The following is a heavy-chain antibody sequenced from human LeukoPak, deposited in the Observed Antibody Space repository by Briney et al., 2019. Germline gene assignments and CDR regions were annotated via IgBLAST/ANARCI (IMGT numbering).Heavy chain of an antibody. CDR3: ARVAYGSGYYYVDY. D-gene: IGHD3-22*01. Sequence: SETLSLTCTVSGGSIGTYSWNWIRQPPGKGLEWIGYIYYSGTTNYNPSLKSRVTISVDTSKNQFSLKLSSVTAADTAVYYCARVAYGSGYYYVDYWGQGTLVTVSS. J-gene: IGHJ4*02. CDR1: GGSIGTYS. V-gene: IGHV4-59*08. CDR2: IYYSGTT.